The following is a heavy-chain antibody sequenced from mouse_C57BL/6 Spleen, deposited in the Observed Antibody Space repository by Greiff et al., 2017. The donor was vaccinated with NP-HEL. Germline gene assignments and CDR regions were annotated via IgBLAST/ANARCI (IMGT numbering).Heavy chain of an antibody. CDR2: ISSGGDYI. V-gene: IGHV5-9-1*02. J-gene: IGHJ2*01. CDR3: TREVYYGYDGYFDY. D-gene: IGHD2-2*01. Sequence: EVMLVESGEGLVKPGGSLKLSCAASGFTFSSYAMSWVRQTPEKRLEWVAYISSGGDYIYYADTVKGRFTISRDNARNTLYLQMSSLKSEDTAMYYCTREVYYGYDGYFDYWGQGTTLTVSS. CDR1: GFTFSSYA.